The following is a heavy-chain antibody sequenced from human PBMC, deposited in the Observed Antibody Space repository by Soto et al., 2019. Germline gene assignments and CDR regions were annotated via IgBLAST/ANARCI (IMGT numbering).Heavy chain of an antibody. CDR3: AKEENYYDTTPWGIDY. Sequence: QVQLVESGGGVVQPGRSLRPSCAASGFTFSSYGMYWVRQAPGKGLEWVAVISYDGSNKYYADSVKGRFTISRDISKKTLYLQMNSLRVEDTAVYYCAKEENYYDTTPWGIDYWGQGTLVSVSS. CDR1: GFTFSSYG. V-gene: IGHV3-30*18. D-gene: IGHD3-22*01. J-gene: IGHJ4*02. CDR2: ISYDGSNK.